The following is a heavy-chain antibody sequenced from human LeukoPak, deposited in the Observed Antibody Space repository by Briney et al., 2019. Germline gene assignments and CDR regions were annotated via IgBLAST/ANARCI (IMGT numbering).Heavy chain of an antibody. Sequence: PSETLSLTCAVYGGSFSGYYWSWIRQPPGKGLEWIGEINHSGSTNYNPSLKSRVTISVDTSKNQFSLKLSSVTAADTAVYYCARGPHDYGDKLDYWGQGTLVTVSS. J-gene: IGHJ4*02. CDR3: ARGPHDYGDKLDY. CDR2: INHSGST. CDR1: GGSFSGYY. D-gene: IGHD4-17*01. V-gene: IGHV4-34*01.